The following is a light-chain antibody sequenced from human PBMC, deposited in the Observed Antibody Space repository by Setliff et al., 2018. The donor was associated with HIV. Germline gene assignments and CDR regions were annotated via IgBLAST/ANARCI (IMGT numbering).Light chain of an antibody. CDR3: CSYTSGSTLV. V-gene: IGLV2-14*03. J-gene: IGLJ2*01. Sequence: QSVLTQPASVSGSPGQSITISCSGTSSDIGGYYYVSWYQQYPGRAPKLILYEVSNRPSGISNRFSGSKSGNTASLTISGLQAEDDADYYCCSYTSGSTLVFGGGTQLTVL. CDR2: EVS. CDR1: SSDIGGYYY.